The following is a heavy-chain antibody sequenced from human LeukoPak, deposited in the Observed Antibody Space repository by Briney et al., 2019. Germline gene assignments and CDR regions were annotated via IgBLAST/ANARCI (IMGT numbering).Heavy chain of an antibody. CDR2: ISSSSSTI. J-gene: IGHJ5*02. Sequence: TGGSLRLSCAASGFTFSSYSMNWVRQAPGKGLEWVSYISSSSSTIYYADSVKGRFTISRDNAKNSLYLQMNSLRAEDTAVYYCARRLTYYDFWSGYDWFDPWGQGTLVTVSS. CDR3: ARRLTYYDFWSGYDWFDP. D-gene: IGHD3-3*01. V-gene: IGHV3-48*04. CDR1: GFTFSSYS.